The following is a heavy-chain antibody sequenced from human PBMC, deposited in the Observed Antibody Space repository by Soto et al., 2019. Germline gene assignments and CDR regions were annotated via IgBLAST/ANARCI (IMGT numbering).Heavy chain of an antibody. Sequence: PGASVKVSCTASGYSFTGYYLHWVRQAPGQGLEWMGWTNPNSGGTNYAQKFQGRVTMTRDTSISTAYMELTGLTSDDTAVYYCAKDESSTSYNYALDYWGQGTLVTVSS. V-gene: IGHV1-2*02. J-gene: IGHJ4*02. CDR2: TNPNSGGT. D-gene: IGHD1-1*01. CDR3: AKDESSTSYNYALDY. CDR1: GYSFTGYY.